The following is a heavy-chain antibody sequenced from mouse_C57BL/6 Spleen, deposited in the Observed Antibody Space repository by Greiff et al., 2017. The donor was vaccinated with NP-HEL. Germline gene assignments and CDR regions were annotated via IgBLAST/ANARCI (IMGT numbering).Heavy chain of an antibody. CDR3: ARGLITTVVATEYYAMDY. J-gene: IGHJ4*01. V-gene: IGHV1-61*01. CDR1: GYTFTSYW. D-gene: IGHD1-1*01. Sequence: QVQLQQPGAELVRPGSSVKLSCKASGYTFTSYWMDWVKQRPGQGLEWIGNIYPSDSETHYNQKFQDKATLTVDKSSSTAYMQLSSLTSEDSAVYYCARGLITTVVATEYYAMDYWGQGTSVTVSS. CDR2: IYPSDSET.